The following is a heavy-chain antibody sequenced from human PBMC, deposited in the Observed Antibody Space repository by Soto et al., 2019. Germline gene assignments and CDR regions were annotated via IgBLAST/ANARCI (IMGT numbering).Heavy chain of an antibody. Sequence: GSLRLSCTASGXTFSDYSMSWVRQAPGKGLEWVSTISGGSSVTYYGDSVNGRFTISRDNAKKTLFLQLNSMSAEDTAKYYCAKVLSKNYYYPFDFWGQGTQVTVSS. V-gene: IGHV3-23*02. CDR1: GXTFSDYS. J-gene: IGHJ4*02. CDR2: ISGGSSVT. D-gene: IGHD3-10*01. CDR3: AKVLSKNYYYPFDF.